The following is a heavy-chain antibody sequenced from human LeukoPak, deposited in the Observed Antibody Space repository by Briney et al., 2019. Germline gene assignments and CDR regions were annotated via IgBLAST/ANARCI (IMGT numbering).Heavy chain of an antibody. CDR2: IIPIFGTA. D-gene: IGHD7-27*01. J-gene: IGHJ4*02. V-gene: IGHV1-69*05. CDR3: ARELGIRGPFDY. Sequence: SVKVSCKASGGTFSSYAISWVRQAPGQGLEWMGGIIPIFGTANYAQKFQGRVTITTDESTSTAYMELSSLRSEDTAVYYCARELGIRGPFDYWGQGTLVTVSS. CDR1: GGTFSSYA.